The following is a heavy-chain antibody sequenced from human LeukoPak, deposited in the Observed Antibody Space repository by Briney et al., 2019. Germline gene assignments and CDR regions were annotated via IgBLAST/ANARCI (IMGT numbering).Heavy chain of an antibody. J-gene: IGHJ4*02. Sequence: ASVKVSCKASGGTFSSYGISWVRQAPGQGLEWMGRIIPIFGTANYAQKFQGRVTIITDESTTTSYMCLSSLRSKDTAVYYCARDQAISGMVLGYFDYWGQGTLVTVSS. CDR1: GGTFSSYG. V-gene: IGHV1-69*05. CDR3: ARDQAISGMVLGYFDY. CDR2: IIPIFGTA. D-gene: IGHD3-3*01.